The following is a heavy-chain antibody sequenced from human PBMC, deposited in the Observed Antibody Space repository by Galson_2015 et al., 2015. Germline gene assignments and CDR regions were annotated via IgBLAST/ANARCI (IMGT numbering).Heavy chain of an antibody. V-gene: IGHV1-69*13. CDR3: ARQGGWELLFDY. CDR2: IIPIFGTA. D-gene: IGHD1-26*01. J-gene: IGHJ4*02. CDR1: GGTFSSYA. Sequence: SVKVSCKASGGTFSSYAISWVRQAPGQGLEWMGGIIPIFGTANYAQKFQGRVTITADESTSTAYMELSSLRSEDTAVYYCARQGGWELLFDYWGQGTLVTVSS.